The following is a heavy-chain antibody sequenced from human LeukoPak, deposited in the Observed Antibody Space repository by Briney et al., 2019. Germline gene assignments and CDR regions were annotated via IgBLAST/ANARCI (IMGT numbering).Heavy chain of an antibody. V-gene: IGHV3-53*01. J-gene: IGHJ3*02. Sequence: GGSLRLSCAASGFTVSSNYMSWVRQAPGKGLEWVSVIYSGGSTYYADSVKGRFTISRDNSKNTLYLQMNSLRAEDTAVYYCARDDPVGGWAFDIWGQGTRVTVSS. CDR3: ARDDPVGGWAFDI. CDR2: IYSGGST. CDR1: GFTVSSNY. D-gene: IGHD6-19*01.